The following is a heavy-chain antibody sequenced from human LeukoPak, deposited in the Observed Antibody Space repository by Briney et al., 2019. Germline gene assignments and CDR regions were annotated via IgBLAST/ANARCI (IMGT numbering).Heavy chain of an antibody. Sequence: TSETLSLTCTVSGDSISSSSYYWGWIRQPPGKGLEWIGSIFYSGSTYYNPSLKSRVTVSLDTSKNQFSLKLSSVTAADTAVYYCARTRVPAAYDYWGQGTLVTVSS. J-gene: IGHJ4*02. D-gene: IGHD2-2*01. CDR1: GDSISSSSYY. CDR3: ARTRVPAAYDY. CDR2: IFYSGST. V-gene: IGHV4-39*01.